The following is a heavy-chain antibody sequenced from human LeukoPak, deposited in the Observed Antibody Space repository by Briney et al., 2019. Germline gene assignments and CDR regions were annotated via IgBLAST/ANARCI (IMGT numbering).Heavy chain of an antibody. D-gene: IGHD5-24*01. Sequence: GGSLRLSCSTSGYRFSNYAMSWVRQAPGKGLEWVSAVTGSGADTYYAGSAQGRFTVSRDNTKNTLFLRMNNLRAEDTAKYYCAFGRDGYAHFLDYWGQGTLVTVSS. CDR1: GYRFSNYA. CDR3: AFGRDGYAHFLDY. V-gene: IGHV3-23*01. J-gene: IGHJ4*02. CDR2: VTGSGADT.